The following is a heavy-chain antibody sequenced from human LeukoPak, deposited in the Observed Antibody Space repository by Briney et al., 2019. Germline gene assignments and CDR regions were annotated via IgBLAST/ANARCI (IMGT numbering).Heavy chain of an antibody. Sequence: SETLSLTCTVSGGSISSYYWSWIRQPPGKGLEWSGYIYYSGSTNYNPSLKSRVTISVDTSKNQFSLKLSSVTAADTAVYYCARGAIFGVALTYYFDYWGQGTLVTVSS. CDR3: ARGAIFGVALTYYFDY. D-gene: IGHD3-3*01. CDR2: IYYSGST. J-gene: IGHJ4*02. V-gene: IGHV4-59*01. CDR1: GGSISSYY.